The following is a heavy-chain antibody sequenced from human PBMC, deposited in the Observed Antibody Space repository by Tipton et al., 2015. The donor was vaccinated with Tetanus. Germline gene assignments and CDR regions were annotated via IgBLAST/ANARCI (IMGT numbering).Heavy chain of an antibody. D-gene: IGHD6-25*01. CDR3: ASGSTLDY. J-gene: IGHJ4*02. CDR1: GFIFSSYT. CDR2: ISSTSTYI. V-gene: IGHV3-21*01. Sequence: SLRLSCAVSGFIFSSYTMNWVRQAPGKGLEWVASISSTSTYIYYADSVKGRFTISRDNAKSSLYLQMSSLRADDTAVYYCASGSTLDYWGQGALVSVSS.